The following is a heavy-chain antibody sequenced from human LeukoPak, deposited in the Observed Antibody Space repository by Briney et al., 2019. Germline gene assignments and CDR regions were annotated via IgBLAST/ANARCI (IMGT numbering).Heavy chain of an antibody. J-gene: IGHJ5*02. CDR2: INGDGSST. Sequence: GGSPRLSCAASGFAFNTYWMHWVRQAPGTGLVWVSRINGDGSSTSYADFVKGRFTISRDNAKNTLYLQMNSLRAEETAIYYCARDKGYSIDQWGQGTLVTVSS. V-gene: IGHV3-74*01. CDR1: GFAFNTYW. D-gene: IGHD5-18*01. CDR3: ARDKGYSIDQ.